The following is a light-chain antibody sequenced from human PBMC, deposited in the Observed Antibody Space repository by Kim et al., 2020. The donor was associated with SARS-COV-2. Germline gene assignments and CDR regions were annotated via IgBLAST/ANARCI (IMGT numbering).Light chain of an antibody. CDR2: GIY. Sequence: ALGQTVRLTCQGDSLINYYATLSQQRPGQAPVLVLYGIYNRPSGIPDRFSGSASGNTASLTITGAQAEDEADYYCNSRDSSGDHVVFGGGTKLTVL. CDR3: NSRDSSGDHVV. CDR1: SLINYY. V-gene: IGLV3-19*01. J-gene: IGLJ3*02.